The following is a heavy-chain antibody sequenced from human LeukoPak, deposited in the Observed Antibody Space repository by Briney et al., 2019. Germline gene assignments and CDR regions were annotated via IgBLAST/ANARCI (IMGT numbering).Heavy chain of an antibody. Sequence: PGRSLRLSCAASGFTFDDYAMHWVRQAPGKGLEWVSGISWNSGSIGYADSVKGRFTISRDNSKNTLYLQMNSLRAEDTAVYYCARDRVHYDILTGYYHWGQGTLVTVSS. D-gene: IGHD3-9*01. J-gene: IGHJ4*02. V-gene: IGHV3-9*01. CDR1: GFTFDDYA. CDR2: ISWNSGSI. CDR3: ARDRVHYDILTGYYH.